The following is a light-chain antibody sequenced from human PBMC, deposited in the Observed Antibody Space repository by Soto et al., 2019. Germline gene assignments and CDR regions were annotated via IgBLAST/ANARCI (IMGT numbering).Light chain of an antibody. J-gene: IGLJ1*01. CDR1: SSDFAIYNY. Sequence: QSALTQPASVSGSPGQSITISCTGTSSDFAIYNYVSWYQLHPGKAPKLMVFEVSNRPSGVSYRFSGSKSGNTASLTISGLQAEDEADYFCSSYSISTAYLFGTGTKVTVL. V-gene: IGLV2-14*01. CDR3: SSYSISTAYL. CDR2: EVS.